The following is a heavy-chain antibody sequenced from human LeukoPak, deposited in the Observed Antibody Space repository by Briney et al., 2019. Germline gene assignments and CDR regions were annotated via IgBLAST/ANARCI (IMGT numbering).Heavy chain of an antibody. V-gene: IGHV3-48*03. Sequence: GGSLRLSCAASGFTFSSYEMNWVRQAPGKGLEWVSYISSSGSTIYYADSVKGRFTISRDNAKNSLYLQMNSLRAEDTAVYYCARSQSSCCPPRYYGMDVWGQGTTVTVSS. CDR3: ARSQSSCCPPRYYGMDV. CDR2: ISSSGSTI. D-gene: IGHD2-15*01. J-gene: IGHJ6*02. CDR1: GFTFSSYE.